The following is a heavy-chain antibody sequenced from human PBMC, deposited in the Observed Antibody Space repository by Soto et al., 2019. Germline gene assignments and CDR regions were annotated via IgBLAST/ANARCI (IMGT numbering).Heavy chain of an antibody. D-gene: IGHD3-3*01. J-gene: IGHJ4*02. V-gene: IGHV3-33*01. Sequence: GGSLRLSCAASGFPFSSYGMHWVRQAPGKGLEWVAVIWYDGSNKYYADSVKGRFTISRDNSKNTLYLQMNSLRAEDTAVYYCATSREDFWSGYQEDYWGQGTLVTVSS. CDR3: ATSREDFWSGYQEDY. CDR2: IWYDGSNK. CDR1: GFPFSSYG.